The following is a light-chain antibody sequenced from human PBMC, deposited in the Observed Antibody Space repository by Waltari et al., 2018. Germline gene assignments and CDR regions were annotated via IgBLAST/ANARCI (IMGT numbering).Light chain of an antibody. CDR3: QQLNSYPIT. V-gene: IGKV1-9*01. CDR1: QGISSY. Sequence: DIQLTQSPSFLSASVGDRVTITCRASQGISSYLAWYQQKPGKAPKLLIYAASTLQSGVPSRFSGSGSGTEFTLTISSLQPEDFATYYCQQLNSYPITFVQGTRLEIK. J-gene: IGKJ5*01. CDR2: AAS.